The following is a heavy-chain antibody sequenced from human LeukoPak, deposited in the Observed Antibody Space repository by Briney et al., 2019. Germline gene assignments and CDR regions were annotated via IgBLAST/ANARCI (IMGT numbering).Heavy chain of an antibody. CDR3: AKDTTPPKAGFDP. CDR2: IRYDGSNK. J-gene: IGHJ5*02. CDR1: GFTFSSYG. D-gene: IGHD1-14*01. V-gene: IGHV3-30*02. Sequence: GGSLRLSCAASGFTFSSYGMHWVRQAPGKGLEWVAFIRYDGSNKYYADSVKGRFTISRDNSKNTLYLQMNSLRAEDTAVYYCAKDTTPPKAGFDPWGQGTVVTVSS.